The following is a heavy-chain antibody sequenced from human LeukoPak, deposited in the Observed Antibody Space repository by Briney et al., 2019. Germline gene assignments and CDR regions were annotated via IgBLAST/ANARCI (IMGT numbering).Heavy chain of an antibody. Sequence: SETLSLTCTVSGGSISSYYWSWIRQPPGKGLEWIGYIYYSGSTNYNPSLKSRVTISVDTSKNQFSLKPSSVTAADTAVYYCATGYSSSWYWDYYYYMDVWGKGTTVTVSS. CDR2: IYYSGST. D-gene: IGHD6-13*01. J-gene: IGHJ6*03. CDR3: ATGYSSSWYWDYYYYMDV. CDR1: GGSISSYY. V-gene: IGHV4-59*01.